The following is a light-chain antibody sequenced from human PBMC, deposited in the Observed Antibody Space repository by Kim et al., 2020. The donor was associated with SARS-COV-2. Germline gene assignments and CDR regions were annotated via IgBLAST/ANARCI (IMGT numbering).Light chain of an antibody. CDR2: YES. J-gene: IGLJ3*02. CDR1: NIGAKS. Sequence: SYELTQPPSVSVAPGQTASITCGVNNIGAKSVHWYRQKPGQAPALVIHYESDRPPGIPEPFSGSSSGNAATLIITRVEARDEAGYFFRVWDVNSDHPVFGRGAQLTVL. V-gene: IGLV3-21*04. CDR3: RVWDVNSDHPV.